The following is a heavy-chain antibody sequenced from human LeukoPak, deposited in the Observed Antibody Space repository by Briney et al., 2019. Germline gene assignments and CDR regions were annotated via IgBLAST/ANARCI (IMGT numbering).Heavy chain of an antibody. CDR1: GYTFTSYD. J-gene: IGHJ4*02. CDR2: MNPNSGNT. Sequence: RASVKVSCKASGYTFTSYDINWVRQATGQGLEWMGWMNPNSGNTGYAQKFQGRVTMTRDTSTSTVYMELSSLRSEDTAVYYCAIVPWVYGSGSSLPNFDYWGQGTLVTVSS. D-gene: IGHD3-10*01. CDR3: AIVPWVYGSGSSLPNFDY. V-gene: IGHV1-8*01.